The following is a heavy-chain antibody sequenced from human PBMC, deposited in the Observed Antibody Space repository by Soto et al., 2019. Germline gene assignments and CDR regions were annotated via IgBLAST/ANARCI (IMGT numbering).Heavy chain of an antibody. CDR2: MNANSGNT. J-gene: IGHJ4*02. Sequence: GASVKVSCKASGYTFTSYDINWVRQATGQGLEWMGWMNANSGNTGYAQKLQGRVTMTTDTSTSTAYMELRSLRSDDTAVYYCATHSRLGYCSGGSCYDYWGQGTLVTVSS. CDR3: ATHSRLGYCSGGSCYDY. CDR1: GYTFTSYD. V-gene: IGHV1-8*01. D-gene: IGHD2-15*01.